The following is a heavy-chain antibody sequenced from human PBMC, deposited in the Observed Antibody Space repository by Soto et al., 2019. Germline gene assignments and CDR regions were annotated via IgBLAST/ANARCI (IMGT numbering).Heavy chain of an antibody. D-gene: IGHD6-13*01. Sequence: GGSLRLSCAASGFTISSYGMHWVRQAPGKGLEWVAVISYDGSNKYYADSVKGRFTISRDNSKNTLYLQMNSLRAEDTAVYYCAKKKQNSWSKYYYYYYGMDVWGQGTTDPVS. V-gene: IGHV3-30*18. CDR1: GFTISSYG. CDR3: AKKKQNSWSKYYYYYYGMDV. CDR2: ISYDGSNK. J-gene: IGHJ6*02.